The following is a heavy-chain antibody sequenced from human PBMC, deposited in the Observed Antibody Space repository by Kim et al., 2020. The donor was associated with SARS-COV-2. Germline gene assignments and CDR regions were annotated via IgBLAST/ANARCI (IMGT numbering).Heavy chain of an antibody. CDR1: GFTVSSNY. CDR2: IYSGGTT. D-gene: IGHD3-16*02. Sequence: GGSLRLSCAASGFTVSSNYMSWVRQAPGKGLEWVSVIYSGGTTYYADSVKGRFTISRDNSKNTVYLQMNSLRAEDTAVYYCARDRNDNVWGSYHIWGQGTLVTVSS. CDR3: ARDRNDNVWGSYHI. J-gene: IGHJ4*02. V-gene: IGHV3-53*01.